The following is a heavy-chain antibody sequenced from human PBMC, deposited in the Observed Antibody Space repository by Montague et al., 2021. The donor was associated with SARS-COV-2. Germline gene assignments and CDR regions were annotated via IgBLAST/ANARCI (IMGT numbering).Heavy chain of an antibody. J-gene: IGHJ4*02. V-gene: IGHV6-1*01. Sequence: CAISGGSVSSNSATWNWIRQSPSRGLEWLGRTYYRSMWKSDYARSVKGRIAINPDTSKNQFSLQLSSVTPEDTALYYCVRGIEAAGSYDYWGQGTLVTVSS. D-gene: IGHD6-13*01. CDR1: GGSVSSNSAT. CDR2: TYYRSMWKS. CDR3: VRGIEAAGSYDY.